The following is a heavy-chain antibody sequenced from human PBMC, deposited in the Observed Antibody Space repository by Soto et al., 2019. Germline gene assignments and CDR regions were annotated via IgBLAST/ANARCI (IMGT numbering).Heavy chain of an antibody. J-gene: IGHJ6*02. D-gene: IGHD6-19*01. Sequence: QVQLQESGPGLVKPSQTLSLTCTVSGGSINSGGYYWHWIRQHPGRGLEWMGYIYYTGSTYYNPSLTSRITFSIDTSRNQLSLKVNSVPAAETAVYYCARATPAVGTLGYGMDVWCPGTTVVVSS. CDR3: ARATPAVGTLGYGMDV. CDR2: IYYTGST. CDR1: GGSINSGGYY. V-gene: IGHV4-31*03.